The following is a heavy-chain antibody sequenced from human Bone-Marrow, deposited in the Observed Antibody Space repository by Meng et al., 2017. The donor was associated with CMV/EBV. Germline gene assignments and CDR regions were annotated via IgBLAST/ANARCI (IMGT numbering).Heavy chain of an antibody. V-gene: IGHV3-21*01. CDR3: ARDRSHYYYYGMDV. CDR1: GFTFSSYS. J-gene: IGHJ6*02. CDR2: ISSSSSYI. Sequence: GESLKISCAASGFTFSSYSMNWVRQAPRKGLEWVSSISSSSSYIYYADSVKGRFTISRDNAKNSLYLQMNSLRAEDTAVYYCARDRSHYYYYGMDVWGQGTTVTVSS.